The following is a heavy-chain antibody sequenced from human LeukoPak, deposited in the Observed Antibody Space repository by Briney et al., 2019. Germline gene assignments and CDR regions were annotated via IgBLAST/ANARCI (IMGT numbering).Heavy chain of an antibody. CDR1: GDSISSTNW. J-gene: IGHJ4*02. CDR2: IFHSGST. CDR3: SRKDTPMIYLDC. V-gene: IGHV4-4*02. Sequence: SETLSLTCAVSGDSISSTNWWTWVRQPPGKGLEWIGEIFHSGSTNYNPSLKSRVSMSVDKSKNQFSLRLNSVTAADTAVYYCSRKDTPMIYLDCWGQGTLVTVSS. D-gene: IGHD5-18*01.